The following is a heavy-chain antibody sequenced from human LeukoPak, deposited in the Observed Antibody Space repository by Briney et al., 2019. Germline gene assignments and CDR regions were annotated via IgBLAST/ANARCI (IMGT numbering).Heavy chain of an antibody. CDR1: GFTFSSYS. J-gene: IGHJ4*02. D-gene: IGHD3-22*01. V-gene: IGHV3-21*04. CDR2: ISSSSSYI. Sequence: PGGSLRLSCAASGFTFSSYSMNWVRQAPGKGLEWVSSISSSSSYIYYADSVKGRFTISRDNAKNSLYLQMNSLRAEDTALYYCAREGYYYDSSGYARVSFDYWGQGTLVTVSS. CDR3: AREGYYYDSSGYARVSFDY.